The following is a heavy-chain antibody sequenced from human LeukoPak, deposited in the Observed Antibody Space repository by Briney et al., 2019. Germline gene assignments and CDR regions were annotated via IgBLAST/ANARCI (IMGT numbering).Heavy chain of an antibody. CDR1: GYTFTSYY. CDR3: ASTLGYCSRTSCYAYYYYGMDV. J-gene: IGHJ6*02. D-gene: IGHD2-2*01. Sequence: ASVKVSCKASGYTFTSYYMHWVRQAPGQGLEWMGINNPSGGSTSYAQKFQGRVTMTRDTSTSTVYMELSSLRSEDTAVYYCASTLGYCSRTSCYAYYYYGMDVWGQGTTVTVSS. V-gene: IGHV1-46*01. CDR2: NNPSGGST.